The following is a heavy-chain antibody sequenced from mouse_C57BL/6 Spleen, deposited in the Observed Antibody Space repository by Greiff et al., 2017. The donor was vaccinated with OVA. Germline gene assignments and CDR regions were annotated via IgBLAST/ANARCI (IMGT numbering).Heavy chain of an antibody. CDR2: IDPETGGT. Sequence: VQLQQSGAELVRPGASVTLSCKASGYTFTDYEMHWVKQTPVHGLEWIGAIDPETGGTAYNQKFKGKATLTADKSSSTAYMELRSLTSEDSAVYYCTRTVYGGYYAMDDWGQGTSVTVSS. CDR3: TRTVYGGYYAMDD. D-gene: IGHD1-2*01. CDR1: GYTFTDYE. J-gene: IGHJ4*01. V-gene: IGHV1-15*01.